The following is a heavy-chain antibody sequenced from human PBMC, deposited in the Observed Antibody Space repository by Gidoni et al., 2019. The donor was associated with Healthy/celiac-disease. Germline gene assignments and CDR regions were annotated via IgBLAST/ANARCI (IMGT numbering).Heavy chain of an antibody. J-gene: IGHJ6*02. CDR2: IGTAGDT. CDR1: GFTFSSYA. CDR3: ARAGYSSSYYYYGMDV. Sequence: EVQLVEAGGGLVQPGGSLRLPCAASGFTFSSYAMHWVRQATGKGLEWVSAIGTAGDTYYPGSVKGRFTISRENAKNSLYLQMNSLRAGDTAVYYCARAGYSSSYYYYGMDVWGQGTTVTVSS. V-gene: IGHV3-13*04. D-gene: IGHD6-13*01.